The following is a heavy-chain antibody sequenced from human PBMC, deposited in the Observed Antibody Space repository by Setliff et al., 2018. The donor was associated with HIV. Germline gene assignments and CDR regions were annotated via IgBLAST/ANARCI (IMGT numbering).Heavy chain of an antibody. J-gene: IGHJ1*01. CDR2: IKSKTDGGTT. D-gene: IGHD2-15*01. CDR3: TTDLKGYCSGGSCYEYFQH. Sequence: GGSLRLSCAASGFTFSNAWMSWVRQAPGKGLEWVGRIKSKTDGGTTDYAAPVKGRLTISRDDSKNTLYLQMNSLKTEDTAVYYCTTDLKGYCSGGSCYEYFQHWGQGTLVTVSS. CDR1: GFTFSNAW. V-gene: IGHV3-15*01.